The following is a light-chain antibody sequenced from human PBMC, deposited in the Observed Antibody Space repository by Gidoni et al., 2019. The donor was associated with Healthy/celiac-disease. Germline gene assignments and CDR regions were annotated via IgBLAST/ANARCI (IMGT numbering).Light chain of an antibody. V-gene: IGLV2-14*01. CDR2: EVS. CDR1: SSDVGGYNY. CDR3: SSYTSSSTWV. J-gene: IGLJ3*02. Sequence: QSALTQPASVSGSPGQSITISCTGTSSDVGGYNYVSWYQQHPGKAPKLMIYEVSNRPSGVPDRFSGSKSGNTASLTISGLQAEDEADYYCSSYTSSSTWVFGGGTKLT.